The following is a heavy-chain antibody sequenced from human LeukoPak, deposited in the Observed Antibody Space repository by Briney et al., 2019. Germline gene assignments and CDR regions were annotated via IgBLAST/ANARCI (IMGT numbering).Heavy chain of an antibody. CDR2: ISWNSGSI. Sequence: GGSLRLSCAASGFTFDDYAMHWVRQAPGKGLEWDSGISWNSGSIGYADSVKGRFTISRDNAKNSLYLQMNSLRAEDTALYYCAKVGSTTGGAFDIWGQGTMVTVSS. D-gene: IGHD1-14*01. CDR1: GFTFDDYA. CDR3: AKVGSTTGGAFDI. J-gene: IGHJ3*02. V-gene: IGHV3-9*01.